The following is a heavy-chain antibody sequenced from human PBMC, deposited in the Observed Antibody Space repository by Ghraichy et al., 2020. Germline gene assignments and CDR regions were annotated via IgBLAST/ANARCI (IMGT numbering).Heavy chain of an antibody. J-gene: IGHJ4*02. D-gene: IGHD2/OR15-2a*01. Sequence: SETLSLTCTVSGGSISSNDYYWGWIRQPPGKRLEWIGSLYYSGSFFYNPSLRSRVTLSVDTSKNQFSLRLRSVTAADTAVYYCARRKLSMIRLHLHSWGQGSLLTPSS. CDR3: ARRKLSMIRLHLHS. CDR2: LYYSGSF. CDR1: GGSISSNDYY. V-gene: IGHV4-39*07.